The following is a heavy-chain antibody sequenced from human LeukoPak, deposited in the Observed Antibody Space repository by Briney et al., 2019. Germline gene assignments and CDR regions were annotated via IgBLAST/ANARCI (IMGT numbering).Heavy chain of an antibody. V-gene: IGHV1-46*01. J-gene: IGHJ4*02. D-gene: IGHD2-2*01. CDR2: INPSGGST. Sequence: ASVKVSCKASGYTFTSYYMHWVRQAPGQGLEWMGIINPSGGSTSYAQKFQGRVTMTRDTSTSTVYMELSSLRSEDTAVYYCARDRGEYCSSTSCHPPFFDYWGQGTLVTVSS. CDR3: ARDRGEYCSSTSCHPPFFDY. CDR1: GYTFTSYY.